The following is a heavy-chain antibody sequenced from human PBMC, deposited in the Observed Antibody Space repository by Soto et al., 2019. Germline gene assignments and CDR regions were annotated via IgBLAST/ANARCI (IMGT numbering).Heavy chain of an antibody. V-gene: IGHV1-24*01. CDR2: FDPEDGET. Sequence: QVQLAQSGAEVKKPGASVKVSCKVSVYTLTKLYMHWVRQAPGKGLEWKGGFDPEDGETIYAQKFQGRVTITADTSTDTAYMELSSLRSEDTAVYYCATGGRTEGYYDSSGYYDYWGQGTLVTVSS. J-gene: IGHJ4*02. CDR3: ATGGRTEGYYDSSGYYDY. CDR1: VYTLTKLY. D-gene: IGHD3-22*01.